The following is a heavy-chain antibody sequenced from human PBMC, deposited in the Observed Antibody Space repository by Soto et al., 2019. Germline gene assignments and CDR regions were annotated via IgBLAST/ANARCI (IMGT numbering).Heavy chain of an antibody. CDR1: GGTFSSYA. CDR2: IIPIFGTA. D-gene: IGHD4-17*01. V-gene: IGHV1-69*06. J-gene: IGHJ5*02. Sequence: QVQLVQSGAEVKKPGSSVKVSCKASGGTFSSYAISWVRQAPGQGLEWMGGIIPIFGTANYAQKFQGRVTITADKSTSTAYMELSSLRSEDTAVYDCARHYGGNSIEPRGFDPWGQGTLVTVSS. CDR3: ARHYGGNSIEPRGFDP.